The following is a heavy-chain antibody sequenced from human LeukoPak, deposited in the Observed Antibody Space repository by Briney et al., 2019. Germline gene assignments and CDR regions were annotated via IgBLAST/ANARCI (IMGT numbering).Heavy chain of an antibody. CDR3: AREGDPPGFYYYHHMDV. V-gene: IGHV3-21*01. Sequence: GGSLRLSCAASGFDFSIYAIDWVRQAPGRGLEWVSSISSGSSFQNYADSVKGRFTISRDNAKNSVYLQMNRLRAEDTAVYFCAREGDPPGFYYYHHMDVWGKGTTVTVSS. D-gene: IGHD3-16*01. J-gene: IGHJ6*03. CDR1: GFDFSIYA. CDR2: ISSGSSFQ.